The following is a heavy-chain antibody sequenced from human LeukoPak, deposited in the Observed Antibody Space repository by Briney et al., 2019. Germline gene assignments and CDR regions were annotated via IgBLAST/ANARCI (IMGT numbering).Heavy chain of an antibody. J-gene: IGHJ4*02. CDR3: TRGSVVAELDY. V-gene: IGHV1-18*01. CDR2: ISAYNGNT. CDR1: GYTFTSYG. Sequence: ASVKVSCKASGYTFTSYGISWVRQAPGQGLEWMGWISAYNGNTNYAQKLQGRVTMTRDTSITTAYMELSRLISDDTAVYYCTRGSVVAELDYWGQGTPVTVSS. D-gene: IGHD6-19*01.